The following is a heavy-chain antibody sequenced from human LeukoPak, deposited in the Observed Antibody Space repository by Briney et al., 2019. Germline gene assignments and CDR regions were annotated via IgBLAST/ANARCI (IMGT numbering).Heavy chain of an antibody. Sequence: QPVGTLRLSCAASGFTFSIFWMSWVRQAPGKGLEWVASIKQDGSEKYYVDSVKGRFTISRDNAKNSLSLQMNSPRAEDTAVYYCARDRKPNDSCGYPDYWGQGTLVTVSS. D-gene: IGHD3-22*01. CDR3: ARDRKPNDSCGYPDY. J-gene: IGHJ4*02. V-gene: IGHV3-7*05. CDR2: IKQDGSEK. CDR1: GFTFSIFW.